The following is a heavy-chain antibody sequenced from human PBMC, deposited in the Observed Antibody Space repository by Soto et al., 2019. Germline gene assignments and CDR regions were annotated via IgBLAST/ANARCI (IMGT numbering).Heavy chain of an antibody. CDR1: GGTFSSYA. J-gene: IGHJ5*02. D-gene: IGHD3-10*01. V-gene: IGHV1-69*06. Sequence: SVKVSCTASGGTFSSYAISLVRQAPGQGLEWMGGIIPIFGTANYAQKFQGRVTITADKSTSTAYMELSSLRSEDTAVYYCASANPFYGSGSYYNFYWFDPWGQGTLVTVSS. CDR3: ASANPFYGSGSYYNFYWFDP. CDR2: IIPIFGTA.